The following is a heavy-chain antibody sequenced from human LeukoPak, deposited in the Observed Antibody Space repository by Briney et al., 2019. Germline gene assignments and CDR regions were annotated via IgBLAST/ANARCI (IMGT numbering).Heavy chain of an antibody. CDR3: AKTGSSSWGYFDY. V-gene: IGHV3-30*02. D-gene: IGHD6-13*01. CDR2: VRNDGTIK. CDR1: GFTFSTYG. J-gene: IGHJ4*01. Sequence: GGSLRLSCAASGFTFSTYGMHWVRQAPGKGLEWVTFVRNDGTIKYYADSVRGRFTISRDNSKNTLYLQMNSLRAEDTAVYYCAKTGSSSWGYFDYWGQGTLVTVSS.